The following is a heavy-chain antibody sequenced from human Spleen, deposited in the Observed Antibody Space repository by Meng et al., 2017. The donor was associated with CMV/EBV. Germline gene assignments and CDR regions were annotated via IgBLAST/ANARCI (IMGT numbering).Heavy chain of an antibody. Sequence: GGSLRLSCAASGFTFSSYAISWVRQTPGKGLEWVSGISGIGIPTYYADSVKGRFTISRDNSKNTLDLQMNSLRAEDTAVYYCARETSNHEGVWLDPWGQGTLVTVSS. CDR3: ARETSNHEGVWLDP. CDR1: GFTFSSYA. CDR2: ISGIGIPT. J-gene: IGHJ5*02. V-gene: IGHV3-23*01.